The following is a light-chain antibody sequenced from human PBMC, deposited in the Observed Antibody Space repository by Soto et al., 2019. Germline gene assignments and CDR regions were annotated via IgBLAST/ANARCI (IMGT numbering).Light chain of an antibody. J-gene: IGKJ1*01. V-gene: IGKV3-20*01. CDR2: SAS. CDR3: QQYGTSPAT. Sequence: EIVMTQSPATLSVSPGERATLSCRASQSVSGKLAWYQQKPGQAPRLLIHSASSRATGIPDRSSGSGSGTDFTLTISRLEPEDFAVYYCQQYGTSPATFGQGTKVDIK. CDR1: QSVSGK.